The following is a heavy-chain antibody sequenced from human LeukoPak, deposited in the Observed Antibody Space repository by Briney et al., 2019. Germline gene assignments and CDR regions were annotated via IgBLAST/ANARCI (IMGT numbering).Heavy chain of an antibody. J-gene: IGHJ6*03. CDR3: ASLKTVYYYYYMDV. CDR2: INHSGST. D-gene: IGHD4-11*01. CDR1: GGSFSGYY. Sequence: SETLSLTCAAYGGSFSGYYWSWIRQPPGKGLEWIGEINHSGSTNYNPSLKSRVTISVDTSKNQFSLKLSSVTAADTAVYYCASLKTVYYYYYMDVWGKGTTVTVSS. V-gene: IGHV4-34*01.